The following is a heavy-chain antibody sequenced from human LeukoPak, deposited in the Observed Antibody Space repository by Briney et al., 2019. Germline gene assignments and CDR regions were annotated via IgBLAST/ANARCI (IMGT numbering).Heavy chain of an antibody. CDR2: ISSSSTYT. D-gene: IGHD1-26*01. V-gene: IGHV3-11*06. J-gene: IGHJ4*02. CDR3: ARDLVPGGSYYESGY. CDR1: GFTLSDYY. Sequence: GGSLRLSCAASGFTLSDYYMSWIRQAPGKGLEWVSYISSSSTYTNYADSVKGRFTISRDNAKNSLYLQMNSLRAEDTAVYYCARDLVPGGSYYESGYWGQGTLVTVSS.